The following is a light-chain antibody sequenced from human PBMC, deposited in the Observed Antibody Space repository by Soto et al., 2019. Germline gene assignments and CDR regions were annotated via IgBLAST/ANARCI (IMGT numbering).Light chain of an antibody. CDR3: LQHNSYPYT. CDR2: LAS. CDR1: QAVNTR. V-gene: IGKV3D-11*01. Sequence: EIVLTQSPATLSSFPGDRVTLSCRASQAVNTRLAWYQHKPGQAPRLLIYLASNRAAGVPARFSGSGSGTHFTLTISDVEPEDSATYYCLQHNSYPYTFGQGNKLEIK. J-gene: IGKJ2*01.